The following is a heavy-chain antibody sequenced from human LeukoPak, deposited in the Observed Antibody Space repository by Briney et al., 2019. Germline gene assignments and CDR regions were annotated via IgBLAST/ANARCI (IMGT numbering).Heavy chain of an antibody. V-gene: IGHV4-59*12. Sequence: SETLSLTCTVSGGSISSYYWGWIRQSPGKGLEWVASIYHGGSTYYNPSLRGRVTISMDTSKNQISLRLTSVTAADTAVYYCAREKALIDHYDFTGYDWEYWGQGSLVIVSS. J-gene: IGHJ4*02. CDR3: AREKALIDHYDFTGYDWEY. CDR1: GGSISSYY. CDR2: IYHGGST. D-gene: IGHD3-22*01.